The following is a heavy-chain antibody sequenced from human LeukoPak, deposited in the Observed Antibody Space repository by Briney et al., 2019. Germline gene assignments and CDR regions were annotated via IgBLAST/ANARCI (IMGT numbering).Heavy chain of an antibody. J-gene: IGHJ4*02. Sequence: PGGSLRLSCAASGFTFSSYSMNWVRQAPGKGLEWVSSISSSSSYIYYADSVKGRFTISRDNAKNSLYLQMNSLRAEDTAVYYCARAPRAAAGKFDYWGQGTLVTVSS. D-gene: IGHD6-13*01. CDR3: ARAPRAAAGKFDY. CDR1: GFTFSSYS. V-gene: IGHV3-21*01. CDR2: ISSSSSYI.